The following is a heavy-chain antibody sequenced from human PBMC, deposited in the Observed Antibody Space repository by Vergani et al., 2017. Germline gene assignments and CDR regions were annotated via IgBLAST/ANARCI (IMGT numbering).Heavy chain of an antibody. CDR2: INPIFGTA. J-gene: IGHJ3*02. CDR3: ARGSWGSAFDI. Sequence: QVQLVQSGAEVKKPGASVKVSCKASGYTFTGYYMHWVRQAPGQGLEWMGWINPIFGTANYAQKFQGRVTITADESTSTAYMELSSLRSEDTAVYYCARGSWGSAFDIWGQGTMVTVSS. V-gene: IGHV1-69*01. D-gene: IGHD2-15*01. CDR1: GYTFTGYY.